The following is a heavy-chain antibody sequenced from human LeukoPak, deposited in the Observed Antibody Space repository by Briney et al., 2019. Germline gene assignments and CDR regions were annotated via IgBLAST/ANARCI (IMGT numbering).Heavy chain of an antibody. CDR3: ARGYNCFDP. CDR2: VYYSGST. V-gene: IGHV4-59*01. Sequence: SETLSLTCTVSGGTISSYYWSWVRQPPGKGLEWIGYVYYSGSTNSNPSLKSRVTISVDTSKNQFSLKVSSVTAADTAIYYCARGYNCFDPWGQETLVTVSS. J-gene: IGHJ5*02. CDR1: GGTISSYY.